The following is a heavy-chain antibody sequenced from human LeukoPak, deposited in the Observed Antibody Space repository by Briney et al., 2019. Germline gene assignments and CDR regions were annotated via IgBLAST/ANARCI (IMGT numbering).Heavy chain of an antibody. J-gene: IGHJ4*02. CDR1: GGSISSGNYH. Sequence: SETLSLTCTVSGGSISSGNYHWNWIRQPAGKGLEWIGRIHTSGSTNYNPSLKSRVTISVDKSKNQFSLKLSSVTAADTAVYYCASLYSSGWYYFDYWGQGTLVTVSS. D-gene: IGHD6-19*01. CDR3: ASLYSSGWYYFDY. CDR2: IHTSGST. V-gene: IGHV4-61*02.